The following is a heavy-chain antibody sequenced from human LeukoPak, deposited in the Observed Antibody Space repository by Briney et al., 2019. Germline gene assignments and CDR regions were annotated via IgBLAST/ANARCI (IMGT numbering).Heavy chain of an antibody. D-gene: IGHD7-27*01. CDR3: VRALMGTSDH. J-gene: IGHJ4*02. Sequence: GSLRLSCAASGFTFSRDWMHWGRQAPGKGLVWVSRMNSDGSTTNYADSVKGRFTISRDNAKNTLYPQMNSLRAEDTAVYYCVRALMGTSDHWGQGSLVTVSS. CDR2: MNSDGSTT. V-gene: IGHV3-74*01. CDR1: GFTFSRDW.